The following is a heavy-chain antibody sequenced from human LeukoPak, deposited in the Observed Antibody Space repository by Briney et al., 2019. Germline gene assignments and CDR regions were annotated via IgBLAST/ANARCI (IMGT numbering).Heavy chain of an antibody. Sequence: SETLSLTCSVSGDSISTYYWSWIRQPPGQGLEWIGYIYNRGNTNYNPSLKSRVTISVDTSKNQFSLKLNSVTAADAAVYYCARGPMQPSGTYYVDYLDYRGQGTLVTVSS. CDR3: ARGPMQPSGTYYVDYLDY. J-gene: IGHJ4*02. V-gene: IGHV4-59*01. CDR2: IYNRGNT. CDR1: GDSISTYY. D-gene: IGHD1-26*01.